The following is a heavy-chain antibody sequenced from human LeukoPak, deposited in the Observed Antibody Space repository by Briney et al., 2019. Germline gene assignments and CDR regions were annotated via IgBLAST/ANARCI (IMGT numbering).Heavy chain of an antibody. Sequence: GGSLRLSCAASGFTFSSYSMNWVRQAPGKGLEWVSSISSSSSYIYYADSVKGRFTISRDNAKNSLYLQMNSLRAEDTAVYYCARDLAALALPYGSGSYNDYWGQGTLVSVSS. J-gene: IGHJ4*02. CDR3: ARDLAALALPYGSGSYNDY. V-gene: IGHV3-21*01. D-gene: IGHD3-10*01. CDR2: ISSSSSYI. CDR1: GFTFSSYS.